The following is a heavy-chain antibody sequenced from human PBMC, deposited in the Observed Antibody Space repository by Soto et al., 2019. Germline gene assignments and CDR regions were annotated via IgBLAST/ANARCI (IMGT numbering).Heavy chain of an antibody. D-gene: IGHD3-3*01. CDR1: GFTFSRYS. J-gene: IGHJ5*02. V-gene: IGHV3-64D*08. Sequence: GSLRISCSGSGFTFSRYSLMWFRQAPGKGMENVSTINSIGDNTWYAGSVKGRFTTSRDNSMNTVYLQMSSLRSEDTSVYYCVTFFLFWSGSREVIAPVPSCQGTL. CDR3: VTFFLFWSGSREVIAPVP. CDR2: INSIGDNT.